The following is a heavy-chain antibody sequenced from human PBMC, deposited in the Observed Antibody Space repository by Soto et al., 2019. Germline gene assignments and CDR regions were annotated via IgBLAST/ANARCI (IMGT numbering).Heavy chain of an antibody. Sequence: EVQLVESGGGLVQPGGSLRLSCAASGFTFSSYWMSWVRQAPGKGLEWVANIKQDGSEKYYVDSVKGRFTISRDNAKNSLYLQMNSLRAEDTAVYYCASGYSGYDWGYAFDIWGQGTMVTVSS. V-gene: IGHV3-7*01. CDR3: ASGYSGYDWGYAFDI. CDR1: GFTFSSYW. CDR2: IKQDGSEK. D-gene: IGHD5-12*01. J-gene: IGHJ3*02.